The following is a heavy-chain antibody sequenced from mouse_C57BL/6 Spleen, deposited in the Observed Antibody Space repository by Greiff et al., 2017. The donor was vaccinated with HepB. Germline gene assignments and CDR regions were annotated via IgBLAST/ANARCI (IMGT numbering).Heavy chain of an antibody. Sequence: DVQLQESGAELVRPGASVKLSCTASGFNIKDYYMHWVKQRPEQGLEWIGRIDPEDGDTEYAPKFQGKATMTADTSSNTAYLQLSSLTSEDTAVYYCTTNYYGSSLAWFAYWGQGTLVTVSA. J-gene: IGHJ3*01. D-gene: IGHD1-1*01. V-gene: IGHV14-1*01. CDR2: IDPEDGDT. CDR1: GFNIKDYY. CDR3: TTNYYGSSLAWFAY.